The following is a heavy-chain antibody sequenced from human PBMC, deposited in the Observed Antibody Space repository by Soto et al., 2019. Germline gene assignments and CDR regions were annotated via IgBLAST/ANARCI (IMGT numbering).Heavy chain of an antibody. V-gene: IGHV1-2*04. Sequence: QVQLVQSGAEVKKPGASVKVSCKASGYTFNGYYMHWVRQAPGQGLEWMGWINPNSGDTNYAQKFEGWVTMTSYTSISPAYTVLSRLTSDHTAMYDCASAGISTVRGFLSEVDYWCQSTVVTVSP. CDR2: INPNSGDT. J-gene: IGHJ4*02. CDR3: ASAGISTVRGFLSEVDY. CDR1: GYTFNGYY. D-gene: IGHD3-10*01.